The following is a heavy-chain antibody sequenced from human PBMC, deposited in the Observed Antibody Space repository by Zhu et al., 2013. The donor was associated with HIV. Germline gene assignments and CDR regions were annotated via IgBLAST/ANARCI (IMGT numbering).Heavy chain of an antibody. Sequence: QVQLVQSGAEVKKPGSSVKVSCKASGGTFSNYALSWVRQAPGQGLEWMGEINANTGTTIYAQKFQGRVTMTRDTSITTSYMDLNRLIPDDTAVYSCARERIGCSGSSCYFDSWGQGTLVTVSS. CDR2: INANTGTT. V-gene: IGHV1-2*02. CDR1: GGTFSNYA. CDR3: ARERIGCSGSSCYFDS. D-gene: IGHD2-2*01. J-gene: IGHJ5*01.